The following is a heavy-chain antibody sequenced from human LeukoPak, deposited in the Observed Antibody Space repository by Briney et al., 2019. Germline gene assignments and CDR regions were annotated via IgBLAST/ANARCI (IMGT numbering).Heavy chain of an antibody. V-gene: IGHV4-59*01. D-gene: IGHD2-21*01. J-gene: IGHJ6*02. Sequence: PSETLSLTCTVSGGSISSYYWNWIRQPPGKGLEWIGYIYYSGNTIYNPSLKSRVTISVDTSKNQFSLKLSSVTAADTAVYYCARFSGLGTHYYGMDVWGQGTTVTVSS. CDR3: ARFSGLGTHYYGMDV. CDR1: GGSISSYY. CDR2: IYYSGNT.